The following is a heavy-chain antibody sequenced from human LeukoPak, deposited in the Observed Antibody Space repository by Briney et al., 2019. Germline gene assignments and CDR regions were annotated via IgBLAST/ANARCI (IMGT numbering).Heavy chain of an antibody. J-gene: IGHJ4*02. CDR1: GGSFSGYH. CDR2: INHSGST. Sequence: PSETLSLTCAVYGGSFSGYHWSWIRQPPGKGLEWIGEINHSGSTNYNPSLKSRVTISVDTSKNQFSLKLSSVTAADTAIYYCARSYCSGGSCWVYFDYWGQGTLVTVSS. CDR3: ARSYCSGGSCWVYFDY. D-gene: IGHD2-15*01. V-gene: IGHV4-34*01.